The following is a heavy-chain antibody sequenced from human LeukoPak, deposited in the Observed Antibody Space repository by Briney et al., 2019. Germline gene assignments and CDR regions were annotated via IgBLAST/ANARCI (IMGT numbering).Heavy chain of an antibody. V-gene: IGHV1-2*02. CDR1: GYTFIGNF. D-gene: IGHD5-12*01. CDR2: INPNSGGT. Sequence: ASVKVSCKAAGYTFIGNFIHWVRQAPGQGLEWMGWINPNSGGTQYGERFQGRVTMTRDTSINTAYMELSVLTSDDTVVYYCVRVYSGYENFDYWGQGTLVTVSS. J-gene: IGHJ4*02. CDR3: VRVYSGYENFDY.